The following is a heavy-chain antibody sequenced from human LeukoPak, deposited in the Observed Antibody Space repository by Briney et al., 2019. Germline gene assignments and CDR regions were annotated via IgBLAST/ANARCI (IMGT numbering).Heavy chain of an antibody. J-gene: IGHJ4*02. V-gene: IGHV3-23*01. CDR2: ISGGGDSS. CDR3: AKDGFLAAVATD. CDR1: GFTFSSFA. Sequence: GGSLRLSCGASGFTFSSFAMSWVRQAPGKGLEWVSTISGGGDSSYYADAVQGRFTISRDNSKNTLYLQMNSLRAEDTAVYYCAKDGFLAAVATDWGQGTLVTVSS. D-gene: IGHD5-12*01.